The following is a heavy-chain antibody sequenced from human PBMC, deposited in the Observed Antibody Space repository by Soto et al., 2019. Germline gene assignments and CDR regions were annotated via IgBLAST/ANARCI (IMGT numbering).Heavy chain of an antibody. CDR1: GFTFSSYW. V-gene: IGHV3-7*01. CDR3: ARYCSGGSCPSDAFDI. J-gene: IGHJ3*02. Sequence: GGSLRLSCAASGFTFSSYWMSWVRQAPGKGLEWVANIKQDGSEKYYVDSVKGRFTISRDNAKNSLYLQMNSLRAEDTAVYYCARYCSGGSCPSDAFDIWGQGTMVNVS. D-gene: IGHD2-15*01. CDR2: IKQDGSEK.